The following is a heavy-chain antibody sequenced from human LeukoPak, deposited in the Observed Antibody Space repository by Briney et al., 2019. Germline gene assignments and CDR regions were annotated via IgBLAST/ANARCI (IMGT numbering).Heavy chain of an antibody. D-gene: IGHD5-12*01. CDR2: ISAYNGNT. V-gene: IGHV1-18*01. CDR1: GYTFTSYG. Sequence: EASVKVSCKASGYTFTSYGIIWVRQAPGQGLEWMGWISAYNGNTNYAQKLQGRVTITTDTSTSTAYMELRSLRSDDTAVYYCARGNSGYDYDYWGQGTLVTVSS. CDR3: ARGNSGYDYDY. J-gene: IGHJ4*02.